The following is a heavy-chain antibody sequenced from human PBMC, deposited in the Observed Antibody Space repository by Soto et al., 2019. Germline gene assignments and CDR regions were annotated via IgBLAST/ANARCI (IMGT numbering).Heavy chain of an antibody. J-gene: IGHJ4*02. V-gene: IGHV3-74*01. CDR3: ARGPRVSSTGTGAH. D-gene: IGHD1-1*01. CDR1: GFTFSAYW. CDR2: ISDDGSTA. Sequence: GGSLRLSCAVSGFTFSAYWMHWVRQVPGRGLTWVSRISDDGSTATYADSVKGRFIISRDNAKNTLYLEMNTLRADDSGLYYCARGPRVSSTGTGAHWGRGTLVTVSS.